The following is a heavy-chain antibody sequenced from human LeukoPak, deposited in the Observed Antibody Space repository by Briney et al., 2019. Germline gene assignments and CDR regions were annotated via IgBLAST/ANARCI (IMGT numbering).Heavy chain of an antibody. CDR3: ATLGYCSSTSCYG. CDR2: MNPNSGNT. V-gene: IGHV1-8*01. CDR1: GYTFTSYD. J-gene: IGHJ4*02. D-gene: IGHD2-2*01. Sequence: ASVKVSCKASGYTFTSYDINWVRQAPGQGLEWMGWMNPNSGNTGYAQKFQGRVTMTRNTSISTAYMEPSSLRSEDTAVYYCATLGYCSSTSCYGWGQGTLVTVSS.